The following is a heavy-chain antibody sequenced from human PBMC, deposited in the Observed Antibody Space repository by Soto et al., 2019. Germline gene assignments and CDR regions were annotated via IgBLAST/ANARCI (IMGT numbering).Heavy chain of an antibody. Sequence: ASVKVSCKASGYTFTSNYIHWVRQAPGQGLEWMGIINPSGGSTNYAQKFQGRVTMARDTSTSTVYMDLSSLRSEDTAVYYCARRPAVGSTPYFDYWGQGTLVTVSS. V-gene: IGHV1-46*01. CDR1: GYTFTSNY. CDR3: ARRPAVGSTPYFDY. D-gene: IGHD1-26*01. CDR2: INPSGGST. J-gene: IGHJ4*02.